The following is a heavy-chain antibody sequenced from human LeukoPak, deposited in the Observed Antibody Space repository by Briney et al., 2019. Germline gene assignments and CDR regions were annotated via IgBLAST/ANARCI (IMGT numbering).Heavy chain of an antibody. D-gene: IGHD3-16*02. J-gene: IGHJ4*02. CDR2: INHSGSS. CDR3: ARDFNDYVWGSYRP. CDR1: GGSFSAYY. V-gene: IGHV4-34*01. Sequence: SETLSLTCGVYGGSFSAYYWSWIRQPPGKGLEWIGEINHSGSSNYNPSLKSRVTISLDTSKNQFSLKLSSVTAADTAVYYCARDFNDYVWGSYRPWGQGTLVTVSS.